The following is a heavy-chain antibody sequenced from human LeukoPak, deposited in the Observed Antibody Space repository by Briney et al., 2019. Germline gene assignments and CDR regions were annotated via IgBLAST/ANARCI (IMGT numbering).Heavy chain of an antibody. V-gene: IGHV3-21*01. CDR2: ISSSSSYI. J-gene: IGHJ6*03. CDR1: GFTFSSYS. Sequence: GGSLRLSCAASGFTFSSYSMNWVRQAPGKGLEWVSSISSSSSYIYYAGSVKGRFTISRDNAKNSLYLQMNSLRAEDTAVYYCARDLGEEWLLWRNYYYYMDVWGKGTTVTVSS. CDR3: ARDLGEEWLLWRNYYYYMDV. D-gene: IGHD3-3*01.